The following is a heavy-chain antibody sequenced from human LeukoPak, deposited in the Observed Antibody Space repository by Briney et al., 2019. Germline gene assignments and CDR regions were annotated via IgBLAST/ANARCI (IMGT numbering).Heavy chain of an antibody. CDR1: GYTFTSYA. D-gene: IGHD6-13*01. Sequence: GASVKVSCKASGYTFTSYAMHWVRQAPGQRLEWMGWINAGNGNIKYSQEFQGRVTITRDTSASTAYMELSSLRSEDMAVYYCARDAYGASIAAAGALDYWGQGTLVTVSS. V-gene: IGHV1-3*03. J-gene: IGHJ4*02. CDR3: ARDAYGASIAAAGALDY. CDR2: INAGNGNI.